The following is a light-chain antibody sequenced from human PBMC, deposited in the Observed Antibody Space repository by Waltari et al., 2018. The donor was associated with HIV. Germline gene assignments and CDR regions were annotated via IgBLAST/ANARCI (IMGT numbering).Light chain of an antibody. J-gene: IGLJ3*02. CDR3: QSYDSSLSGGV. CDR2: GNS. V-gene: IGLV1-40*01. Sequence: QSALTQPPSVSGAPGQRVTISCTGSSSNIGAGYDVHWYQQVPGTAPKLLIYGNSNGPSGVPDRFSGSKSGTSASLAGTGLQAEDEADYYCQSYDSSLSGGVFGGGTKLTVL. CDR1: SSNIGAGYD.